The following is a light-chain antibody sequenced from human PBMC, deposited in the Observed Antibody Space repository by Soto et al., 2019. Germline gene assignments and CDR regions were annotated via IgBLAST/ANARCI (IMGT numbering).Light chain of an antibody. CDR3: SSFTSTHTYV. CDR2: QVS. V-gene: IGLV2-14*03. CDR1: SRDVGGYHY. Sequence: QSVLTQPASVSGSPGQSMSISCTGSSRDVGGYHYVSWYQQHPGKAPKLIIYQVSHRPSGVSDRFSGSKSGNTASLTISGLQGEDEATYDCSSFTSTHTYVFGTGTKVTVL. J-gene: IGLJ1*01.